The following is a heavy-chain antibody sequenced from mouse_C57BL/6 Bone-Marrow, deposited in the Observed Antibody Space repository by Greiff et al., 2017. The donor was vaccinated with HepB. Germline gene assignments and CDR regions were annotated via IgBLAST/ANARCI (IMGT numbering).Heavy chain of an antibody. CDR2: ISIGGSYT. CDR1: GFTFSSYG. CDR3: ARHGNPMDY. J-gene: IGHJ4*01. Sequence: EVMLVESGGDLVKPGGSLKLSCAASGFTFSSYGMPWVRQTPDKRLEWVATISIGGSYTYYPDSVKGRFTITIDNANTTHYLQMSSLKSEDPAMYYCARHGNPMDYWGQGTSVTVSS. V-gene: IGHV5-6*01.